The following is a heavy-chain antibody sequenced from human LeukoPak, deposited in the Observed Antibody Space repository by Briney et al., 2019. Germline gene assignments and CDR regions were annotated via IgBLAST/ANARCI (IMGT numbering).Heavy chain of an antibody. J-gene: IGHJ4*02. D-gene: IGHD3-10*01. CDR3: ARPYGSGSSPLGY. Sequence: PSETLSLTCAVYGGSFSGYYWSWIRQPPGKGLEWIGEINHSGSTNYNPSLKSRVTISVDTSKNQFSLKLSSVTAADTAVYYCARPYGSGSSPLGYWGQGTLVTVSS. CDR2: INHSGST. CDR1: GGSFSGYY. V-gene: IGHV4-34*01.